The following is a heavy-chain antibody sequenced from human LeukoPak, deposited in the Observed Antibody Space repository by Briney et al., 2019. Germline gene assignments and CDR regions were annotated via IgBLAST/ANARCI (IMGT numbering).Heavy chain of an antibody. D-gene: IGHD6-19*01. V-gene: IGHV3-13*01. CDR3: ARGGIQVSGIDEFGY. CDR1: GFTFIDYD. J-gene: IGHJ4*02. Sequence: GGSLRLSCAASGFTFIDYDMHWVRQVLGKGLEWVSAIGIRGDTHYSGSVKGRFTISRENAESSLYLQMNSLRAEDTAVYYCARGGIQVSGIDEFGYWGQGTLVTVSS. CDR2: IGIRGDT.